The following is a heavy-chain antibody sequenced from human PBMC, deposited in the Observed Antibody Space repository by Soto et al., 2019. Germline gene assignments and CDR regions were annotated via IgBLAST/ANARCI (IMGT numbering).Heavy chain of an antibody. CDR1: GYSFTSYW. V-gene: IGHV5-51*01. D-gene: IGHD6-13*01. Sequence: PGESLKISCKGSGYSFTSYWIGWVRQMPGKGLEWMGIIYPGDSDTRYSPSFQGQVTISAGKSISTAYLQWSSLKASDTAMYYCARLEGIAAAGTENWFDPWGQGTLVTVSS. J-gene: IGHJ5*02. CDR2: IYPGDSDT. CDR3: ARLEGIAAAGTENWFDP.